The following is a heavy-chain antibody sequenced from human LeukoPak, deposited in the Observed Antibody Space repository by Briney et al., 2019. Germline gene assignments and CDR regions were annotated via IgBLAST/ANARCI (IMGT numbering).Heavy chain of an antibody. D-gene: IGHD4-17*01. CDR1: GFTFSSYW. J-gene: IGHJ3*02. CDR3: ARAGRLRRPGAFDI. CDR2: INWNGGST. V-gene: IGHV3-20*03. Sequence: GGSLRLSYVVSGFTFSSYWMNWVRKAPGKGLEWVSGINWNGGSTGYADSVKGRFTISRDNAKNSLFLQMNSLRAEDTALYYCARAGRLRRPGAFDIWGQGTMVTVSS.